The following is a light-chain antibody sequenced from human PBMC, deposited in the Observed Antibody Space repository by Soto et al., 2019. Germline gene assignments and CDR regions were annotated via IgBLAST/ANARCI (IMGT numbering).Light chain of an antibody. CDR1: SNDVGGYNY. J-gene: IGLJ1*01. Sequence: QSVLTQPASVSGSPGQSITISCTGTSNDVGGYNYVSWYQQHPGRAPKLIIFEVTNRPSGGSHRFSGSKSGNTASLTISGLQAEDEADYYCSSSTSTNALVFGTGTKLTVL. CDR3: SSSTSTNALV. CDR2: EVT. V-gene: IGLV2-14*01.